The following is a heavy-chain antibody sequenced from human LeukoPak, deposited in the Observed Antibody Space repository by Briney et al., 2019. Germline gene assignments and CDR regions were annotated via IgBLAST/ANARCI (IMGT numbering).Heavy chain of an antibody. Sequence: GGSLRLSCAASGFTFSSYSMNWVRQAPGKGLEWVSSISSSSSYIYYADSVKGRFTISRDNAKNSLYLQMNSLRPEDAAVYYCARSQVRGLHNWGQATLATVPS. D-gene: IGHD3-10*01. CDR2: ISSSSSYI. J-gene: IGHJ4*02. CDR3: ARSQVRGLHN. CDR1: GFTFSSYS. V-gene: IGHV3-21*01.